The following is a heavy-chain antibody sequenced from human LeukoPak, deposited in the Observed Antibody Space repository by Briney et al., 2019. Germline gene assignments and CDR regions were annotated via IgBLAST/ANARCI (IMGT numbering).Heavy chain of an antibody. J-gene: IGHJ4*02. CDR3: ARDRPYSGYVGKFDY. CDR1: GYTFTSCG. Sequence: ASVKVSCKASGYTFTSCGISWVRQAPGQGLEWMGWISAYNGNTNYAQKLQGRVTMTTDTSTSTAYMELRSLRSDDTAVYYCARDRPYSGYVGKFDYWGQGTLVTVSS. V-gene: IGHV1-18*01. CDR2: ISAYNGNT. D-gene: IGHD5-12*01.